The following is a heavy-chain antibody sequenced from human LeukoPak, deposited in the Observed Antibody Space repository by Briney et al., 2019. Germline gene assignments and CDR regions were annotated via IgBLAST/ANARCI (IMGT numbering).Heavy chain of an antibody. CDR2: IIPILGIA. CDR1: GGTFSSYA. D-gene: IGHD4-17*01. J-gene: IGHJ4*02. Sequence: SVKVSCKASGGTFSSYAISWVRQAPGQGLEWMGRIIPILGIANYAQKFQGRVTITADKSTSTAYMELSSLRSEDTAVYYCATNGHDYGDSIDYWGQGTLVTVSS. V-gene: IGHV1-69*04. CDR3: ATNGHDYGDSIDY.